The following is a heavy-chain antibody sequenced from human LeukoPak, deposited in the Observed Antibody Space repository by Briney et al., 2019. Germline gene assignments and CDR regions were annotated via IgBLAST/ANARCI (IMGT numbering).Heavy chain of an antibody. CDR2: INHSGST. J-gene: IGHJ5*02. V-gene: IGHV4-34*01. Sequence: PSETLSLTCAVYGGSFSGYYWSWIRQPPGKGLEWIGEINHSGSTNYNPSLKSRVTISVDTSKNQFSLKLSSVTAADTAVYYWARARITIFGVASREAGGYNWFDPWGQGTLVTVSS. CDR3: ARARITIFGVASREAGGYNWFDP. CDR1: GGSFSGYY. D-gene: IGHD3-3*01.